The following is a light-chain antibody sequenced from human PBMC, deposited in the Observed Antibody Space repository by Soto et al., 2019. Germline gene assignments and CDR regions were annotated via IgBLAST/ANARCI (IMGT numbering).Light chain of an antibody. CDR3: SSFTTSDTGV. CDR1: GSDVGRYNR. V-gene: IGLV2-18*02. CDR2: EVT. J-gene: IGLJ3*02. Sequence: QSVLTQPPSVSGSPGQSVTISCTGTGSDVGRYNRVSWYQHTPGTAPKLLIYEVTNRPSGVPDRFSGSRSGNTASLTISGLQAEDDADYYCSSFTTSDTGVLGGGTKLTVL.